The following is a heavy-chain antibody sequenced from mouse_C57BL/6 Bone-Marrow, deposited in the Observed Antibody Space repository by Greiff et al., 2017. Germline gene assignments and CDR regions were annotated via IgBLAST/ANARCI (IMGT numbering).Heavy chain of an antibody. J-gene: IGHJ2*01. V-gene: IGHV14-3*01. CDR1: GFNIKNTY. D-gene: IGHD2-4*01. CDR3: ARMRLRRFLTFDY. CDR2: IDPANGNT. Sequence: EVQLQESVAELVRPGASVKLSCTASGFNIKNTYMHWVKQRPEQGLEWIGRIDPANGNTKYAPKFQGKATITADTSSNTAYLQLSSLTSEDTAIYYCARMRLRRFLTFDYWGQGTTLTVSS.